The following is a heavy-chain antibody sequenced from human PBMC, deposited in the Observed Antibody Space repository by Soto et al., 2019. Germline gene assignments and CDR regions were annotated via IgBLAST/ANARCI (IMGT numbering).Heavy chain of an antibody. CDR3: AKRVAAGGYVDY. CDR1: GFTFSSYG. J-gene: IGHJ4*02. D-gene: IGHD6-13*01. Sequence: QVQLVESGGGVVQPGRSLRLSCAASGFTFSSYGMHWVRQAPGKGLEWVAVIWYDGSNKYYADSVKGRFTISRDNSKNTLYLHMNSLRGEDTAVYYCAKRVAAGGYVDYWGQGTVVTVSS. CDR2: IWYDGSNK. V-gene: IGHV3-33*06.